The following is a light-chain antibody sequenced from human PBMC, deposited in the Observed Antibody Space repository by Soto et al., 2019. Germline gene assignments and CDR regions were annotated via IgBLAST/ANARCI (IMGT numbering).Light chain of an antibody. CDR3: SSFTSDTTWV. CDR1: NSDIGGYNF. Sequence: QSALTQPASVSGSPGQSITISCTGTNSDIGGYNFVSWYQQHPGKAPKLLIYDVTNRPSGVSSRFSGSKSGNTASLIISGLLDEDEVDYYCSSFTSDTTWVFGGGTKLTVL. V-gene: IGLV2-14*03. CDR2: DVT. J-gene: IGLJ2*01.